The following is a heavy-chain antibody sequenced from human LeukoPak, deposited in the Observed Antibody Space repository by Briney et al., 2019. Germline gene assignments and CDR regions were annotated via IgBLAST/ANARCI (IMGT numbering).Heavy chain of an antibody. J-gene: IGHJ3*02. CDR2: ISSSGSTI. V-gene: IGHV3-48*03. D-gene: IGHD4-17*01. CDR3: ARGDYGDPNDAFDI. Sequence: GGSLRLSCAASGFTFSSYEMNWVRQAPGKGLEWVSYISSSGSTIYYADSVKGRFTISRDNAKNSLYLQMNSLRAKDTAVYYCARGDYGDPNDAFDIWGQGTMVTVSS. CDR1: GFTFSSYE.